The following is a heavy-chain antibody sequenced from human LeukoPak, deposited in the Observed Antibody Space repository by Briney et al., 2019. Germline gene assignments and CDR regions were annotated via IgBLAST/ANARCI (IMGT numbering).Heavy chain of an antibody. CDR3: ASDQDLGSFDY. J-gene: IGHJ4*02. D-gene: IGHD2-15*01. Sequence: GRSLRLSCAASGFTFSSYGMHWVRQAPGKGLEWVAVIWYDGSNKYYADSVKGRFTISRDNSKNTLYLQMNSLRAEDTAVYYCASDQDLGSFDYWGQGTLVTVSS. CDR1: GFTFSSYG. V-gene: IGHV3-33*01. CDR2: IWYDGSNK.